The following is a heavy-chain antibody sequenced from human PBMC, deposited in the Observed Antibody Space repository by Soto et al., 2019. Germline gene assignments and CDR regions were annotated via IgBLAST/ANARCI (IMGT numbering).Heavy chain of an antibody. CDR2: IIPAGTST. J-gene: IGHJ4*02. Sequence: EVQVVEAGGDLVQPGGSLRLSCAASGFTFSSYWMHWVRQAPGKGLVWVSRIIPAGTSTYYADSVKGRFTISRDNGKNTVYLQMNSLTAEDTAVYYGARGLDGGPYGFANWGQGTLVTVSS. CDR1: GFTFSSYW. V-gene: IGHV3-74*01. D-gene: IGHD3-10*01. CDR3: ARGLDGGPYGFAN.